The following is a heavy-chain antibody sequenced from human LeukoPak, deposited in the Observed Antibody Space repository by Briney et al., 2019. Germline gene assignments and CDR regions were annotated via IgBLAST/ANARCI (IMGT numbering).Heavy chain of an antibody. Sequence: GRSLRLSCAASGFTFSSYWMHWVRQAPGKGLVWVSRVNTDGNNTTYADSVKGRFTISRDNAKNIVYLQMNSLRVEDTAMYYCAREGAYDSGSYGAGDCWGQGTLVTVSS. J-gene: IGHJ4*02. CDR2: VNTDGNNT. D-gene: IGHD3-10*01. CDR3: AREGAYDSGSYGAGDC. V-gene: IGHV3-74*01. CDR1: GFTFSSYW.